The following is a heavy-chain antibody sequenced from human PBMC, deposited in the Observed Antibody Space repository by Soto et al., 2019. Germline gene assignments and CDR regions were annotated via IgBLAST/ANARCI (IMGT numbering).Heavy chain of an antibody. D-gene: IGHD6-19*01. CDR3: AHSTAGYRSGWYRDY. CDR1: GFIFSSDA. CDR2: ISGSGGST. V-gene: IGHV3-23*01. Sequence: EVQLLESGGGLVQPGGSLRLSCAASGFIFSSDAMSWVRQAPGKGLEWVSGISGSGGSTYYADSVKGRFTISRDNSKNTLYLQMISLRAEDTAVYYCAHSTAGYRSGWYRDYWGRGTLVTVSS. J-gene: IGHJ4*02.